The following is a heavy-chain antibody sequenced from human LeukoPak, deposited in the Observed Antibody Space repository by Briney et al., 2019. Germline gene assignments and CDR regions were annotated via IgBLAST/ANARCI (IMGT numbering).Heavy chain of an antibody. CDR2: IYPGDSDT. D-gene: IGHD2-15*01. Sequence: GESLKISCEASGYIFANYWIGWVRQMPGQGLEWMGIIYPGDSDTRYSPSVQGQVTISVDKSISTAYLQWSSLRASDTAMYYCASRSGQGAHDASNIWGQGTMVTVSS. J-gene: IGHJ3*02. V-gene: IGHV5-51*01. CDR3: ASRSGQGAHDASNI. CDR1: GYIFANYW.